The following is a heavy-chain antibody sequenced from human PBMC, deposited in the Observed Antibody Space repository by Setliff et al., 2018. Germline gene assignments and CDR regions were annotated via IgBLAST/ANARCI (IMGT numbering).Heavy chain of an antibody. J-gene: IGHJ6*03. CDR2: IYIGGSA. V-gene: IGHV4-4*07. CDR1: GSSISSYY. D-gene: IGHD6-19*01. CDR3: AREQWLDPPGYYYMDV. Sequence: SETLSLTSTVSGSSISSYYWSWIRQPAGKGLEWIGHIYIGGSANYNPSLKSRVTMSIDTSKNQFSLKLNSVTAADMAVYYCAREQWLDPPGYYYMDVWAKGTTVTAP.